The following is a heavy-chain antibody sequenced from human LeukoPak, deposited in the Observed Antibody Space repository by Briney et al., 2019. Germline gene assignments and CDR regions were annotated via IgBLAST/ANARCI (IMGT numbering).Heavy chain of an antibody. CDR3: ARITSHVGGIQLWPSYIHYGMDV. CDR1: GYTFTDYY. CDR2: INPDSGGT. V-gene: IGHV1-2*02. J-gene: IGHJ6*02. D-gene: IGHD5-18*01. Sequence: GASVKVSCKASGYTFTDYYMHWVRQAPGQGLEWMGWINPDSGGTNYAQNFQGRVTMTRDTSISTAYMELSRLRSDDTAVYYCARITSHVGGIQLWPSYIHYGMDVWGQGTTVTVSS.